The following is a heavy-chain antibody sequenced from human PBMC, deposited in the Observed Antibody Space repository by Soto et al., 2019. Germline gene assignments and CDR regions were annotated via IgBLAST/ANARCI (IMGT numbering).Heavy chain of an antibody. Sequence: QITLNESGPTQVKPRQTLTLTCTFSGFSLTTSGVGVGWIRQSTGKAPEWLALIYWDDDNRYSPSLKSRLTITKDITKTQVVLTLGDLDAADTATYYCSHRVLRTVFGLVTTTAIYFDFWGQGTPVAVSS. CDR2: IYWDDDN. D-gene: IGHD3-3*01. CDR3: SHRVLRTVFGLVTTTAIYFDF. V-gene: IGHV2-5*02. J-gene: IGHJ4*02. CDR1: GFSLTTSGVG.